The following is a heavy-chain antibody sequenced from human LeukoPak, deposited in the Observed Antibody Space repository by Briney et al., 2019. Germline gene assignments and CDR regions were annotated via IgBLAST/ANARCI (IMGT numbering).Heavy chain of an antibody. CDR1: GFTFSSYA. D-gene: IGHD5-18*01. CDR2: ISGSGGST. J-gene: IGHJ4*02. CDR3: AKDSLRRVKLWPTPFDS. Sequence: GGSLRLSCAASGFTFSSYAMSWVRQAPGKGLEWVSAISGSGGSTYYADSVKGRFTISRDSSKNTLYLQMNSLRAEDTAVYYCAKDSLRRVKLWPTPFDSWGQGTLVTVSS. V-gene: IGHV3-23*01.